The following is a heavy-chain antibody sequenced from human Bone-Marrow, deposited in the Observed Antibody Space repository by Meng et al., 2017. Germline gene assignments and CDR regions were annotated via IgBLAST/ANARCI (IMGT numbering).Heavy chain of an antibody. Sequence: QVQLVQSGAEVKKPGASGKVSCKVSGYTLTELSMHWVRQAPGKGLEWMGGFDPEDGETIYAQKFQGRVTMTEDTSTDTAYMELSSLRSEDTAVYYCATHRDIVVGLAYYFDYWGQGTLVTVSS. V-gene: IGHV1-24*01. J-gene: IGHJ4*02. CDR1: GYTLTELS. CDR3: ATHRDIVVGLAYYFDY. CDR2: FDPEDGET. D-gene: IGHD2-2*01.